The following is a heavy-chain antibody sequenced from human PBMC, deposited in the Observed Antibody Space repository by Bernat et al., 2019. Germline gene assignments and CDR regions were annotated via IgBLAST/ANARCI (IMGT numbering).Heavy chain of an antibody. V-gene: IGHV1-18*01. CDR2: ISAYNGNT. CDR1: GGTFSSYA. J-gene: IGHJ4*02. D-gene: IGHD3-22*01. Sequence: QVQLVQSGAEVKKPGSSVKVSCKASGGTFSSYAISWVRQAPGQGLEWMGGISAYNGNTNYAQKLQGRVTMTTDTSTSTAYMELRSLRSDDTAVYYCARRQYYDSSGYYYVGFDYWGQGTLVTVSS. CDR3: ARRQYYDSSGYYYVGFDY.